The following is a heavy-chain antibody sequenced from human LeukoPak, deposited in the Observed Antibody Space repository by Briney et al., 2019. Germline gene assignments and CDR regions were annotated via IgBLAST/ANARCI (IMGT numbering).Heavy chain of an antibody. Sequence: ASVKVSCKASGYTFSGYYIHWVRQAPGQGLEWMGWINPNNDATNYAQKFQGRISMTRDMSTSTVYMELSSLRSEDTAVYYCARRAQVERRHSQFDYWGQGTLVTVSS. CDR2: INPNNDAT. J-gene: IGHJ4*02. V-gene: IGHV1-2*02. D-gene: IGHD1-1*01. CDR3: ARRAQVERRHSQFDY. CDR1: GYTFSGYY.